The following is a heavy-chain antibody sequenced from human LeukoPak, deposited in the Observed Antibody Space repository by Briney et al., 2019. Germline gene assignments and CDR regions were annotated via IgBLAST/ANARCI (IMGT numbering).Heavy chain of an antibody. D-gene: IGHD6-13*01. J-gene: IGHJ6*02. V-gene: IGHV1-2*06. CDR3: ARVIAALFYYYGMDV. CDR1: GYTFTGYY. Sequence: GASVKVSCKASGYTFTGYYMHWVRQAPGQGLEWMGRINPNSGGTNYAQKFQGRVTMTRDTSISTAYMGLSRLRSDDTAVYYCARVIAALFYYYGMDVWGQGTTVTVSS. CDR2: INPNSGGT.